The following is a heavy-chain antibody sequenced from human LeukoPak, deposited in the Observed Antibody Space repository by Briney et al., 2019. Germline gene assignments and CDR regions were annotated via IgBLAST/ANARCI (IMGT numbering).Heavy chain of an antibody. V-gene: IGHV1-8*01. Sequence: ASVKVSCKASGYTFTSYDINCVRQATGQGLEWMGWMNPNSGNTGYEQKFQGRVTMTRDTSISTAYMELSSLRSEDTAVYYCARSITNYYYYNMDVWGKGTTVTVSS. CDR3: ARSITNYYYYNMDV. CDR1: GYTFTSYD. CDR2: MNPNSGNT. J-gene: IGHJ6*03. D-gene: IGHD2-8*01.